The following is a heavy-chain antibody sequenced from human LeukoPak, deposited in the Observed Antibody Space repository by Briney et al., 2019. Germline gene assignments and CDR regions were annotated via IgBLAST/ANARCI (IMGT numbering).Heavy chain of an antibody. Sequence: SETLSLTCTVSGGSMSSYYWSWIRQPPGKGLEWIGDVYYSGSTNYNPSLKSRVTISVDTSNNQFSLKLSSVTAADTAVYYCARAGSGYYPFDDWGQGTLVTVSS. CDR3: ARAGSGYYPFDD. CDR1: GGSMSSYY. V-gene: IGHV4-59*01. J-gene: IGHJ4*02. CDR2: VYYSGST. D-gene: IGHD3-22*01.